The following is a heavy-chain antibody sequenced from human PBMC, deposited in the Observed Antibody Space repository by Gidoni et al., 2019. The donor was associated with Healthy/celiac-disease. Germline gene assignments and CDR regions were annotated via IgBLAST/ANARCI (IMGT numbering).Heavy chain of an antibody. CDR2: IYYSGST. Sequence: QVQLQESGPGLVKPSETLSLTCTVSGGSISRYYWSWIRQPPGQGLEWIGYIYYSGSTNYNPSLKSRVTISVDTSKNQFSLKLSSVTAADTAVYYCGVGGYYGMDVWGQGTTVTVSS. D-gene: IGHD1-26*01. J-gene: IGHJ6*02. CDR3: GVGGYYGMDV. CDR1: GGSISRYY. V-gene: IGHV4-59*01.